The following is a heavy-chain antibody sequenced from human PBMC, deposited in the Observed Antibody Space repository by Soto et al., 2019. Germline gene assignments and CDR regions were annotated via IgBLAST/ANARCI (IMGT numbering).Heavy chain of an antibody. J-gene: IGHJ4*02. CDR1: GGSISSYY. V-gene: IGHV4-59*01. CDR3: AGRPYYYDSSGYKRGDFDY. CDR2: IYYSGST. Sequence: SETLSLTCTVSGGSISSYYWSWIRQPPGKGLEWIGYIYYSGSTNYNPSLKSRVAISVDTSKNQFSLKLSSVTAADTAVYYCAGRPYYYDSSGYKRGDFDYWGQGTLVTVSS. D-gene: IGHD3-22*01.